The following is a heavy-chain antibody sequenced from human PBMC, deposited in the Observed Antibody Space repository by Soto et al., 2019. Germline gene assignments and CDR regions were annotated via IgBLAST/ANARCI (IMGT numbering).Heavy chain of an antibody. Sequence: QVQLVQSGAEVKKPGSSVKVSCKASGGTFSSYAISWVRQAPGQGLEWMGGIIPIFGTANYAQKFQGRVTITADKSTSTAYMELSSLRSEDTAVYYCAREGPLGPKDPGAFDIWGQGTMVTVSS. CDR1: GGTFSSYA. CDR2: IIPIFGTA. V-gene: IGHV1-69*06. D-gene: IGHD7-27*01. J-gene: IGHJ3*02. CDR3: AREGPLGPKDPGAFDI.